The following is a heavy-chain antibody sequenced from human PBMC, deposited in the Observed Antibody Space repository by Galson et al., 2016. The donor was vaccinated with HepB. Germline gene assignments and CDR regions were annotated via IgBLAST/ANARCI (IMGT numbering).Heavy chain of an antibody. J-gene: IGHJ4*02. CDR3: ARERVGATWLFDY. D-gene: IGHD1-26*01. V-gene: IGHV3-30*04. Sequence: SLRLSCAASGFTFSSHAVHWVRQAPGKRLEWVAVISYDGRYKNYANPVKGRFTVSRDNAKNTLFLQMNSLRAEDTAMYYCARERVGATWLFDYWGQGTLVTVSS. CDR1: GFTFSSHA. CDR2: ISYDGRYK.